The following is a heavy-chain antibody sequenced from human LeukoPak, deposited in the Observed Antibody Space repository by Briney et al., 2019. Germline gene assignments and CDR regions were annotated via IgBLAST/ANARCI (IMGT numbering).Heavy chain of an antibody. Sequence: TSETLSLTCTVSGGSISSGGYYWSWIRQHPGKGLEWIGYIYYSGSTNYNPSLKSRVTISVDTSKNQFSLKLSSVTAADTAVYYCARDRTGGSYNWGQGTLVTVSS. J-gene: IGHJ4*02. CDR2: IYYSGST. CDR1: GGSISSGGYY. D-gene: IGHD1-1*01. V-gene: IGHV4-61*08. CDR3: ARDRTGGSYN.